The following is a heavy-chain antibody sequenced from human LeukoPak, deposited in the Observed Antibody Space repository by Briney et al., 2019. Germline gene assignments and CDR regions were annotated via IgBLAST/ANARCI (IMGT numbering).Heavy chain of an antibody. CDR2: ISWDGGST. CDR3: AKEEGYDSSGYYSYYFDY. Sequence: GGSLRLSCAASGFTFDDYTMHWVRQAPGQGLEWVSLISWDGGSTYYADSVKGRFTISRDNSKNSLYLQMNSLRTEDTALYYCAKEEGYDSSGYYSYYFDYWGQGTLVTVSS. J-gene: IGHJ4*02. CDR1: GFTFDDYT. V-gene: IGHV3-43*01. D-gene: IGHD3-22*01.